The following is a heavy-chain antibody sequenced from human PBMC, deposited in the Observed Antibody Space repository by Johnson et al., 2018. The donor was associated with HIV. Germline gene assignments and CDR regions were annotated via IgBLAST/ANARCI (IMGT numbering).Heavy chain of an antibody. V-gene: IGHV3-7*05. Sequence: VHLVESGGGVVQPGGSLRLSCAASGFTFSSYGVYWVRQAPGKGLEWVASIKQDGSEKYYVGSVKGRFTISRDNAKKSLYLQMNSLRVEDTAVYYCARLNIAFDIWGQGTMVTVSS. D-gene: IGHD2/OR15-2a*01. CDR1: GFTFSSYG. CDR2: IKQDGSEK. CDR3: ARLNIAFDI. J-gene: IGHJ3*02.